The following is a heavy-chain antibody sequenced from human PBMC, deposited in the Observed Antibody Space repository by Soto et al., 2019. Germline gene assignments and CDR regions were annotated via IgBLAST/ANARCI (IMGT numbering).Heavy chain of an antibody. CDR2: ITSSSSYI. Sequence: GGSLRLSCAASGFTFSSHSMNWVRQAPGKGLEWVSSITSSSSYINYADSVKGRFTISRDNAKTSLYLQMNSLRAEDTAVYYCAREPGVSSGWYVDYWGQGALVTVSS. CDR1: GFTFSSHS. CDR3: AREPGVSSGWYVDY. V-gene: IGHV3-21*01. D-gene: IGHD6-19*01. J-gene: IGHJ4*02.